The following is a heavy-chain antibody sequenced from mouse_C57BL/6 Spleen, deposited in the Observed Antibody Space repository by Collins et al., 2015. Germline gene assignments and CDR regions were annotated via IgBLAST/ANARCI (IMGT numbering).Heavy chain of an antibody. Sequence: QVQLQQPGAGLVKPGASVKLSCKASGYTFTNYWMHWVKQRPGRGLEWIGRIDPNSGGTKYNEKFKSKATLTVDKPSSTAYMLLSSLTSEDSAVYYCARRTGTGAMDYWGQGTSVTVSS. J-gene: IGHJ4*01. CDR3: ARRTGTGAMDY. D-gene: IGHD4-1*01. V-gene: IGHV1-72*01. CDR2: IDPNSGGT. CDR1: GYTFTNYW.